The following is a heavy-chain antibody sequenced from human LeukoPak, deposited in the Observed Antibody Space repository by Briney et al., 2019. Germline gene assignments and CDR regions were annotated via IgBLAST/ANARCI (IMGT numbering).Heavy chain of an antibody. CDR2: ISYDGSNK. D-gene: IGHD3-3*01. Sequence: PGGSLRLSCAASGFTFSSYAMHWVRQAPGKGLEWVAVISYDGSNKYYADSVKGRFTISRDNSKNTLYLQMNSLRAEDTAVYYCARDGETSYDFWSGLGLDKKNWFDPWGQGTLVAVSS. J-gene: IGHJ5*02. CDR1: GFTFSSYA. CDR3: ARDGETSYDFWSGLGLDKKNWFDP. V-gene: IGHV3-30*04.